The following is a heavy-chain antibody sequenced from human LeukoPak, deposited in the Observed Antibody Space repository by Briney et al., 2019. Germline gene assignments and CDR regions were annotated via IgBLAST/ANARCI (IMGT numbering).Heavy chain of an antibody. CDR2: IYYSGST. CDR3: ARGRQQLY. D-gene: IGHD6-13*01. Sequence: PSQTLSLTCTVSGGSISSYYWSWIRQPPGKGLEWIGYIYYSGSTNYNPSLKSRVTISVDTSKNQFSLKLSSVTAADTAVYYCARGRQQLYWGQGTLVTVSS. CDR1: GGSISSYY. J-gene: IGHJ4*02. V-gene: IGHV4-59*12.